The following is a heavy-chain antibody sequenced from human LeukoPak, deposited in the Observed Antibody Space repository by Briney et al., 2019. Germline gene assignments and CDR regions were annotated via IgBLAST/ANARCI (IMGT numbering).Heavy chain of an antibody. V-gene: IGHV3-30*18. CDR1: GFTFSDYV. J-gene: IGHJ4*02. CDR2: ISYDGSNK. Sequence: GGSLRLSCAASGFTFSDYVMHWVRQAPGKGLEWVAVISYDGSNKYYADSVKGRFTISRDNSKNTLYLQMNSLRAEDTAVYYCAKDRPYYDSSGYYYYWGQGTLVTVSS. CDR3: AKDRPYYDSSGYYYY. D-gene: IGHD3-22*01.